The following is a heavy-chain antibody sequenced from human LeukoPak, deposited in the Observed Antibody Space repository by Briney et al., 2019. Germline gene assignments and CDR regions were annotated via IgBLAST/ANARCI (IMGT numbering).Heavy chain of an antibody. CDR1: GGSISSGGYY. D-gene: IGHD3-9*01. V-gene: IGHV4-31*03. CDR3: ARGYYDILTGPLSYDY. CDR2: IYYSGST. J-gene: IGHJ4*02. Sequence: PSQTLSLTCTVSGGSISSGGYYWSWIRQHPGKGLEWIGYIYYSGSTYYNPSLKSRVTISVDTSKNQFSLKLSSVTAADTAVYYCARGYYDILTGPLSYDYWGQGTLVNVSS.